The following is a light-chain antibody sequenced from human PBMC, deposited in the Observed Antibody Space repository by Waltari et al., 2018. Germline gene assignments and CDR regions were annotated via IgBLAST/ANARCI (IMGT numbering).Light chain of an antibody. CDR1: QSVLFSSHNENY. CDR2: WAS. CDR3: QQYYSIPRS. Sequence: DIVMTQSPDSLAVSLGERATINCKSSQSVLFSSHNENYLAWYQQKPGQPPKLLIYWASTRESGVPDRFSGSGSGTDFTLTISSLQAEDVAVYYCQQYYSIPRSFGQGTKLEIK. J-gene: IGKJ2*03. V-gene: IGKV4-1*01.